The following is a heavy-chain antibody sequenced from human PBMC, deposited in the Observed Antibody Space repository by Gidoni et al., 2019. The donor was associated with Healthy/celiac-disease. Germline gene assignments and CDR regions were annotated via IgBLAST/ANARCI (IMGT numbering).Heavy chain of an antibody. Sequence: TFSSYAMHWVRQAPGTGLECVAVISYDGSNKYYADSVNGRFTISRDNSKNTLYLQMNSLRAEDTAVYYCARTGLVVATTFDAFDIWGKGQWSPSLQ. CDR3: ARTGLVVATTFDAFDI. CDR2: ISYDGSNK. J-gene: IGHJ3*02. CDR1: TFSSYA. V-gene: IGHV3-30-3*01. D-gene: IGHD2-15*01.